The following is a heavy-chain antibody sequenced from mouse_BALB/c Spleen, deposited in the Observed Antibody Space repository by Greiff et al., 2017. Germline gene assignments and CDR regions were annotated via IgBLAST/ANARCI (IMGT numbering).Heavy chain of an antibody. D-gene: IGHD2-3*01. CDR2: ISSGGST. CDR3: TTRGGSYDGYYFDY. V-gene: IGHV5-6-5*01. J-gene: IGHJ2*01. Sequence: EVKLMESGGGLVKPGGSLKLSCAASGFTFSSYAMSWVRQTPEKRLEWVASISSGGSTYYPDSVKGRFTISRDNARNILYLQMSSLRSEDTAMYYCTTRGGSYDGYYFDYWGRGTTRTVSS. CDR1: GFTFSSYA.